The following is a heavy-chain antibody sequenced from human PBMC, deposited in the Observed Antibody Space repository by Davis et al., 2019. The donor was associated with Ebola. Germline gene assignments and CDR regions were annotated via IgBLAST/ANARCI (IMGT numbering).Heavy chain of an antibody. CDR3: ARDTKVRGGGNGMDV. CDR1: GYTFTTYG. V-gene: IGHV1-8*02. D-gene: IGHD3-16*01. J-gene: IGHJ6*02. Sequence: ASVKVSCKASGYTFTTYGISWVRQAPGQGLEWMGSMNANNGNTDYAQKFQGRVTMTRNTSISTAYMELSSLRSEDTAVYYCARDTKVRGGGNGMDVWGQGTTVTVSS. CDR2: MNANNGNT.